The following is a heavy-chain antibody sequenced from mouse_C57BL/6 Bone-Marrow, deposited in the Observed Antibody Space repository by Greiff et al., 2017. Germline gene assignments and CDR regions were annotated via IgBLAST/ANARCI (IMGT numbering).Heavy chain of an antibody. CDR3: ARRSPYYFDY. V-gene: IGHV1-19*01. CDR2: INPYNGGT. CDR1: GYTFTDYY. J-gene: IGHJ2*01. Sequence: VQLQQSGPVLVKPGASVKMSCKASGYTFTDYYMNWVKQSHGKSLEWIGVINPYNGGTSYNQKFKGKATLTVDKSSSTAYMELNSLTSEDSAVYYCARRSPYYFDYWGQGTTLTGSS.